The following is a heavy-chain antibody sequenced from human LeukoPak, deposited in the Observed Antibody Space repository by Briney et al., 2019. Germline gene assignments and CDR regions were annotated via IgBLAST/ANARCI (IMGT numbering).Heavy chain of an antibody. V-gene: IGHV3-48*02. CDR1: GFTFSSYS. D-gene: IGHD5-24*01. CDR2: ISSSSSTI. CDR3: ARTRWLQFGGFYY. Sequence: GGSLRLSCAASGFTFSSYSMNWVRQAPGKGLEWVSYISSSSSTIYYADSVKGRYTISRDNAKNSLYLQMNSLRDEDTAVYYCARTRWLQFGGFYYWGQGTLVTVSS. J-gene: IGHJ4*02.